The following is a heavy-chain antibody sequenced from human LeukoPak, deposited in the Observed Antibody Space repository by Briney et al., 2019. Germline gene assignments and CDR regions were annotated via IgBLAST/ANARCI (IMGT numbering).Heavy chain of an antibody. CDR1: GCTFKING. V-gene: IGHV3-30*18. J-gene: IGHJ6*02. CDR3: AKLFPDACSHYHYGIHV. CDR2: ISDDGRKK. Sequence: PGGSLRFSCAALGCTFKINGILWARQAPGKGLEWVAVISDDGRKKYYAESVRGRITISRDNSKNTLYLQMNSLRAEDTAVYHCAKLFPDACSHYHYGIHVWGRGTAVIVSS. D-gene: IGHD2-15*01.